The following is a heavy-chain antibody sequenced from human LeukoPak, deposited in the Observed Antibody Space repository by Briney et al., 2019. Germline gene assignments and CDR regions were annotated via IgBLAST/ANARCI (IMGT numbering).Heavy chain of an antibody. D-gene: IGHD3-10*01. V-gene: IGHV3-48*04. J-gene: IGHJ4*02. Sequence: GGSLRLSCAASGFTFSSYSMNWVRQAPGKGLEWVSYISSSSTIYYADSVKGRFTISRDNAKNSLYLQMNSLRAEDTAVYYCARIMVRGVIIKSGYYFDYWGQGTLVTVSS. CDR1: GFTFSSYS. CDR2: ISSSSTI. CDR3: ARIMVRGVIIKSGYYFDY.